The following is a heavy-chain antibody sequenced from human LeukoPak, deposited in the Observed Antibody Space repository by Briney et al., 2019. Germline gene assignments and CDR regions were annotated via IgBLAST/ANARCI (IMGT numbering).Heavy chain of an antibody. D-gene: IGHD6-6*01. J-gene: IGHJ4*02. V-gene: IGHV7-4-1*02. CDR1: GYTFTSYG. Sequence: ASVKVSCKASGYTFTSYGINWVRQAPGQGLEWMGWISTNNGNPTYAQGFTGRFVFSLDTSVSTAYLQIISLKAEDTAVYYCARGSGSTSSEAYFDYWGQGTLATVSS. CDR3: ARGSGSTSSEAYFDY. CDR2: ISTNNGNP.